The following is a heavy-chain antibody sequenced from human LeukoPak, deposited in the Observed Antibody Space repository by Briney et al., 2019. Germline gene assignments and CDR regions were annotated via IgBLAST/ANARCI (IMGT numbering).Heavy chain of an antibody. V-gene: IGHV4-30-2*01. D-gene: IGHD2-15*01. Sequence: PSQTLSLTCAVSGGSISSGGYSWSWIRQPPGKGLEWIGYIYHSGSTYYNPSLKSRVTISVDRSKNQFSLKLSSVTATDTAVYYCARRRQVSYYSPYAFDLWGQGTMVTVSS. CDR2: IYHSGST. CDR3: ARRRQVSYYSPYAFDL. J-gene: IGHJ3*01. CDR1: GGSISSGGYS.